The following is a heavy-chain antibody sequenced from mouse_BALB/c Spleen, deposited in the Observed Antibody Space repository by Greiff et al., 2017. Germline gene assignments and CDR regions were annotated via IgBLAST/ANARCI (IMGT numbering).Heavy chain of an antibody. CDR1: GFTFSDYY. CDR3: ARDDYDYAMDY. D-gene: IGHD2-4*01. J-gene: IGHJ4*01. V-gene: IGHV5-4*02. CDR2: ISDGGSYT. Sequence: DVQLVESGGGLVKPGGSLKLSCAASGFTFSDYYMYWVRQTPEKRLEWVATISDGGSYTYYPDSVKGRFTISRDNAKNNLYLQMSSLKSEDTAMYYCARDDYDYAMDYWGQGTSVTVSS.